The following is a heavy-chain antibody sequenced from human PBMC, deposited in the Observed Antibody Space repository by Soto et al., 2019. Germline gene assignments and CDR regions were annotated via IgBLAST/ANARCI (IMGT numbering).Heavy chain of an antibody. Sequence: PGGSLRLSCAASVFTFDDDAMHWVRQAPGKGLEWVSGISWNSDNIVYADSVKGRFTISRDNAKNSLYLQMNSLRAEDTALYYCAKDLYSNYGDAFDIWGQGTMVTVSS. D-gene: IGHD4-4*01. CDR3: AKDLYSNYGDAFDI. CDR2: ISWNSDNI. J-gene: IGHJ3*02. CDR1: VFTFDDDA. V-gene: IGHV3-9*01.